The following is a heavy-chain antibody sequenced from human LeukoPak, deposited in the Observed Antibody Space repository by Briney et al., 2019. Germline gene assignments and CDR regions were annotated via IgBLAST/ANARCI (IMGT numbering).Heavy chain of an antibody. D-gene: IGHD2-15*01. V-gene: IGHV1-46*01. CDR1: GYTFTSYY. J-gene: IGHJ4*02. CDR3: ARDPPHCSGGSCYAAAYFDY. Sequence: GSSVKVSCKASGYTFTSYYMHWVRQAPGQGLEWMGIINPSGGSTSYAQKFQGRVTMTRDMSTSTVYMELSSLRSEDTAVYYCARDPPHCSGGSCYAAAYFDYWGQGTLVTVSS. CDR2: INPSGGST.